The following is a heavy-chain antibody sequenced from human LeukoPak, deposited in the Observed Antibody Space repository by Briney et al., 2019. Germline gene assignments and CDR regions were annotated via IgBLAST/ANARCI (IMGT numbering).Heavy chain of an antibody. Sequence: SGTLSLTCAVSGGSITSSKWWSWVRQPPGKGLEWIGEIYHTGSTNYNPSLKSRVTISVDKSNNQFSLKLSSVTAADTAVYYCASATKGYSSSWYYFDCWGQGTLVTVSS. CDR2: IYHTGST. CDR3: ASATKGYSSSWYYFDC. CDR1: GGSITSSKW. V-gene: IGHV4-4*02. J-gene: IGHJ4*02. D-gene: IGHD6-13*01.